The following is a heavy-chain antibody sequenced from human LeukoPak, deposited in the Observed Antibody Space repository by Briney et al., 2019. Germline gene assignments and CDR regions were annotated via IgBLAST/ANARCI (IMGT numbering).Heavy chain of an antibody. CDR3: ARDWGEGYFDY. Sequence: GGSLRLSCAASGFTFSSYWMHWVRQAPGKGLVWVSRISSDGSSTSYADSVKGRFTISRDNAKNTLYLQVISRRAEDTAVYSCARDWGEGYFDYRGQGTLVTVSS. CDR1: GFTFSSYW. D-gene: IGHD3-16*01. CDR2: ISSDGSST. V-gene: IGHV3-74*01. J-gene: IGHJ4*02.